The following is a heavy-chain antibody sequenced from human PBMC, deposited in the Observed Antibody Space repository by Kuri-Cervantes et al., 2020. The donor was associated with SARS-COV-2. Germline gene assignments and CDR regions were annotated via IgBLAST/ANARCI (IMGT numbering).Heavy chain of an antibody. CDR3: ARALIAVAGKNYYGMDV. Sequence: ASVKVSCKASGYTFTGYYMHWVRQAPGQGLEWMGRINTNSGGTNYAQKFQGRVTMTRDTSISTAYMELSRLRSDDTAVYYCARALIAVAGKNYYGMDVWGQGTTVTVSS. CDR2: INTNSGGT. CDR1: GYTFTGYY. V-gene: IGHV1-2*06. D-gene: IGHD6-19*01. J-gene: IGHJ6*02.